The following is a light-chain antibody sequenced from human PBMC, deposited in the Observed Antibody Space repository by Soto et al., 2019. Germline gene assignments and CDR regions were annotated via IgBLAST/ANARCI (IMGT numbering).Light chain of an antibody. CDR2: GAS. CDR3: QEYEPPPT. Sequence: EIVLTQSPGTLSVSAGERATLSCRASLSLSNNYLTWYQQKPGQPPTVLIYGASIRATGLPDRFSGSGSGTDFTPTLNRLEPEDFAVYYCQEYEPPPTFGKGTRVDTK. V-gene: IGKV3-20*01. J-gene: IGKJ1*01. CDR1: LSLSNNY.